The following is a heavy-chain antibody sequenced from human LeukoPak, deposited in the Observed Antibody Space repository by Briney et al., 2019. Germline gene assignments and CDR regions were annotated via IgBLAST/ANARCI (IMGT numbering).Heavy chain of an antibody. CDR3: AREKYYYDSSGFPTVYNWFDP. Sequence: SETLSPTCTVSVGSISSYYWSWIRQPPGKGLEWIGYIYYSGSTNYNPSLKSRVTISVDTSKNQFSLKLSSVTAADTAVYYCAREKYYYDSSGFPTVYNWFDPWGQGTLVTVSS. J-gene: IGHJ5*02. CDR2: IYYSGST. D-gene: IGHD3-22*01. CDR1: VGSISSYY. V-gene: IGHV4-59*01.